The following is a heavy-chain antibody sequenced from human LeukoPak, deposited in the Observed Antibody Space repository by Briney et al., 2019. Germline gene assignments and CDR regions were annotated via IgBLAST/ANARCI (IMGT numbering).Heavy chain of an antibody. D-gene: IGHD5-12*01. V-gene: IGHV3-21*01. Sequence: GGSLRLSCAASVFTFSSYSMNWVRQSPGKGLEWVSSISRSSSYIYYADSVKGRFTISRDNAKNSLYLQMNSLRAEDTAVYYCARSIGSGYDPRNFDYWGQGTLVTVSS. J-gene: IGHJ4*02. CDR1: VFTFSSYS. CDR3: ARSIGSGYDPRNFDY. CDR2: ISRSSSYI.